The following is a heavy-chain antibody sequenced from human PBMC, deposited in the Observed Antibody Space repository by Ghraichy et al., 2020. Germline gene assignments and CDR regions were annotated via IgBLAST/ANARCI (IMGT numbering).Heavy chain of an antibody. V-gene: IGHV2-26*01. CDR1: GFSLKNERMG. Sequence: SGPTLVKPTETLTLTCTVSGFSLKNERMGVTWIRQPPGKALEWLAHIFSNDAKSYTTSLKRRLTISKVTSRSQVVLTMTNMAPDDTATYYCARMVLDTDYWSGYYPRSGMDVWGQGTTVTVSS. CDR2: IFSNDAK. CDR3: ARMVLDTDYWSGYYPRSGMDV. D-gene: IGHD3-3*01. J-gene: IGHJ6*02.